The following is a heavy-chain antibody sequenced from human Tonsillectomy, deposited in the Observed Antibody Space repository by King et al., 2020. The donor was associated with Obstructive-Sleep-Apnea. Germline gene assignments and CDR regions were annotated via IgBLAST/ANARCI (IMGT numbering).Heavy chain of an antibody. J-gene: IGHJ6*01. Sequence: VQLVESGGGLVQPGGSLRLSCAASGFTFNDYWMNWVRQAPGKGLEWVANINQDGSEIYYVDSLRGRFTISRDTAKNSLFLQMSSLRAEDTAVYYCAXXKXXIXAVXXXXXXXDVXXXXTTV. CDR1: GFTFNDYW. CDR3: AXXKXXIXAVXXXXXXXDV. V-gene: IGHV3-7*01. CDR2: INQDGSEI.